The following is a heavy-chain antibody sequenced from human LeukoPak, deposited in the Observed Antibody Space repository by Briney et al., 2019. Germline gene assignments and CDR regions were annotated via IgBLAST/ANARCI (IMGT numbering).Heavy chain of an antibody. CDR2: IYYSGST. J-gene: IGHJ3*02. CDR1: GGSISSGDYY. CDR3: ARDLLRHYWSPLTGEINDAFDI. D-gene: IGHD7-27*01. Sequence: SQTLSLTCTVSGGSISSGDYYWSWIRQPPGKGLEWIGYIYYSGSTYYNPSLKSRVTISVDTSKNQFSLKLSSVTAADTAVYYCARDLLRHYWSPLTGEINDAFDIWGQGTMVTVSS. V-gene: IGHV4-30-4*01.